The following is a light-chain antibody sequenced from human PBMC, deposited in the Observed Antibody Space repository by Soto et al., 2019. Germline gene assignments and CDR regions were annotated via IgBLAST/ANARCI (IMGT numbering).Light chain of an antibody. CDR2: AAS. CDR1: QSISSY. V-gene: IGKV1-39*01. Sequence: DIHMTQSPSSLSASVGDRVTIACRASQSISSYLNWYQQKPGKAPKLLIYAASSLQSGVPSRFSGSGYGTDFTLTISSLQTEDFATYYCQQSYSTPITFGQGTRLEIK. CDR3: QQSYSTPIT. J-gene: IGKJ5*01.